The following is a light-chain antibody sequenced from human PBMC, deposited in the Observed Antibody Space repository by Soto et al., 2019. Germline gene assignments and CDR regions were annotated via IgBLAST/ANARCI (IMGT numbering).Light chain of an antibody. Sequence: QAVVTQEPSLTVSPGGTVPLTCGSSTGAVTSGHYPYWFQQKPGQAPRTLIYDTSNKHSWTPARFSGSLLGGKAALTLSGAQPEDEAEYYCMLSYSGADAVFGGGTQLTVL. V-gene: IGLV7-46*01. J-gene: IGLJ7*01. CDR2: DTS. CDR3: MLSYSGADAV. CDR1: TGAVTSGHY.